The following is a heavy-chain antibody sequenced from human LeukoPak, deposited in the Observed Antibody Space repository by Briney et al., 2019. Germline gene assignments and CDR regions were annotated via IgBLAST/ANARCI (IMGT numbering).Heavy chain of an antibody. D-gene: IGHD5-18*01. CDR1: GYTFTSYD. CDR2: MNPNSGNT. J-gene: IGHJ4*02. Sequence: ASVKVSCKASGYTFTSYDINWVRQATGQGLEWMGWMNPNSGNTGYAQKFQGRVTMTRNTSISTAYMELSRLRSDDTAVYYCARGYSYVEGGGGYWGQGTLVTVSS. V-gene: IGHV1-8*01. CDR3: ARGYSYVEGGGGY.